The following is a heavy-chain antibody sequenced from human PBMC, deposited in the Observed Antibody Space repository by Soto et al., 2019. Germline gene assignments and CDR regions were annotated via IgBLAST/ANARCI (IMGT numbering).Heavy chain of an antibody. Sequence: GGSLRLSCAASGFTFSSYLMHLVSQAPGKGLAWVSLINSDGSSTSYADSVNGRFTISRDNAKNTLYLQMNSLRAEDTAVYYCVIATSVAGHFGYLHLWAQGTLNPVSS. D-gene: IGHD6-19*01. V-gene: IGHV3-74*01. CDR2: INSDGSST. CDR1: GFTFSSYL. CDR3: VIATSVAGHFGYLHL. J-gene: IGHJ1*01.